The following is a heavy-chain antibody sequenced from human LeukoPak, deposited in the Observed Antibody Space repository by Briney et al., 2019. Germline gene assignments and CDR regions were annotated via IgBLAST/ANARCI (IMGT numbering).Heavy chain of an antibody. Sequence: SETLSLTCSVPGGSISSGDYYWSWIRQPPGKGLEWIGYIYYSGSTYYNPFLKSRVTISVDTSKNQFSLKLSSVTAADTAVYYCASGLCSSTSCSDYWGQGTLVTVSS. D-gene: IGHD2-2*01. CDR1: GGSISSGDYY. J-gene: IGHJ4*02. CDR2: IYYSGST. V-gene: IGHV4-30-4*08. CDR3: ASGLCSSTSCSDY.